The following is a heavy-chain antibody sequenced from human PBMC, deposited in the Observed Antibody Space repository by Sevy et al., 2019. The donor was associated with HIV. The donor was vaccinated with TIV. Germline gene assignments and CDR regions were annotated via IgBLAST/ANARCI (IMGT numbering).Heavy chain of an antibody. Sequence: GGSLRLSCTVSGFIFSRYSMNWVRQAPGKGLEWISYTSGNSGAIYYPDSVKGRFTVSRDNANNALFLQMSSLKDDATAVYYCARGPDCGGDCDVGFYYPLDVWGQGTTVTVSS. D-gene: IGHD2-21*02. CDR3: ARGPDCGGDCDVGFYYPLDV. CDR1: GFIFSRYS. V-gene: IGHV3-48*02. CDR2: TSGNSGAI. J-gene: IGHJ6*02.